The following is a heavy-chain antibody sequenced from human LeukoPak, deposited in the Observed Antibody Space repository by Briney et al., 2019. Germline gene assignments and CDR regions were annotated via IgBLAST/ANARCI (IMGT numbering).Heavy chain of an antibody. Sequence: PSETLSLTCTVAGGSISSYYWSWIRQPPGEGREGSGYIYYSGSTNYIPSLKSRVTISVDTSKTPFSLKLSSVTAADTAVYYCARDSDVGYCSSTSCYYYYGMDVWGQGTTVTVSS. CDR3: ARDSDVGYCSSTSCYYYYGMDV. D-gene: IGHD2-2*01. V-gene: IGHV4-59*01. CDR1: GGSISSYY. CDR2: IYYSGST. J-gene: IGHJ6*02.